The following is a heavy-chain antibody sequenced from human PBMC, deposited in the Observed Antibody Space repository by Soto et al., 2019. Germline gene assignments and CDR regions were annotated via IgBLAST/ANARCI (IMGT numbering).Heavy chain of an antibody. CDR3: AKDREQWPRGWFDP. CDR1: GFTFSSYA. V-gene: IGHV3-30-3*01. D-gene: IGHD6-19*01. Sequence: PGGSLRLSCAASGFTFSSYAMHWVRQAPGKGLEWVAVISYDGSNKYYADSVKGRFTISRDNSKNTLYLQMNSLRAEDTAVYYCAKDREQWPRGWFDPWGQGTLVTVSS. J-gene: IGHJ5*02. CDR2: ISYDGSNK.